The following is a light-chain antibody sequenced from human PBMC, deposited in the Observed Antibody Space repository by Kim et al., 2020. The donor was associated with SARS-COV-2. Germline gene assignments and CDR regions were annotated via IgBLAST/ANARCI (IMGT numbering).Light chain of an antibody. V-gene: IGLV2-8*01. Sequence: GQSVTISCTGTSSDVGGYNYVSWYQQHPGKAPKLMIDEVSKRPAGVPDLFSGSKSGNTASLTVSGLQAEDEADYYCSSYAGSNNRVFGGGTQLTVL. CDR2: EVS. J-gene: IGLJ3*02. CDR1: SSDVGGYNY. CDR3: SSYAGSNNRV.